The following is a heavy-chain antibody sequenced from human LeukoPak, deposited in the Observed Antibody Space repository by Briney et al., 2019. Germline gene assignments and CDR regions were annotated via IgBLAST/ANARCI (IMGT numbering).Heavy chain of an antibody. CDR3: ARLKAGN. CDR2: ISDRGDTI. CDR1: GFTFSDYY. J-gene: IGHJ4*01. V-gene: IGHV3-11*01. Sequence: GGSLRLSCTASGFTFSDYYMSWIRRAPGKGLEWVSYISDRGDTIYYADSVKGRFTISRDNANNSVSLQMDSLRDEDTAVYYCARLKAGNWGPGSLATVSS.